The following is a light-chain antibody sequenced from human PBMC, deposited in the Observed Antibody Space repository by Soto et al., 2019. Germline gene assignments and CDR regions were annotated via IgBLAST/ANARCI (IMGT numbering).Light chain of an antibody. Sequence: EIVLTQAPGTLSLSPGERATLSCRASQSVPSDWLAWYRHKPGQAPRLLIYGASSSATGVPDRVSGSGCGTDFTLTINTQDPEDFAVYYCQQYGNFPYTFGQGTKLEIK. CDR3: QQYGNFPYT. CDR1: QSVPSDW. CDR2: GAS. J-gene: IGKJ2*01. V-gene: IGKV3-20*01.